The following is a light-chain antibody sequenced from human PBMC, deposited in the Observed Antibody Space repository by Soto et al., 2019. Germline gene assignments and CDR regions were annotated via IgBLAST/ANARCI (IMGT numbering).Light chain of an antibody. CDR3: QQHSSWPLT. CDR2: DAS. CDR1: QSVSSS. V-gene: IGKV3-11*01. Sequence: EIVLIQSPATLSLSPGERATLSCRASQSVSSSLAWYQQNPGHAPRLLIFDASNRATGIQVRFSGSGSGTDFTLTISSLEPEDFTVYYCQQHSSWPLTFGGGTKVDIK. J-gene: IGKJ4*01.